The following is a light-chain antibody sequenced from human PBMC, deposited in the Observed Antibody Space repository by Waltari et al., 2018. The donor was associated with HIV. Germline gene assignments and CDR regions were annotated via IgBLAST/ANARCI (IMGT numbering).Light chain of an antibody. V-gene: IGLV2-11*01. CDR1: SRDVGGYNY. Sequence: QSALTQPPSVSGSPGQSVTISCTGTSRDVGGYNYVSWYQQHQGKAPKLMIYDVSKRPSGVPDRFSGSKSGNTASLTISGLQAEDDADYYCCSYAGSYTFVVFGGGTKLTVL. CDR3: CSYAGSYTFVV. CDR2: DVS. J-gene: IGLJ2*01.